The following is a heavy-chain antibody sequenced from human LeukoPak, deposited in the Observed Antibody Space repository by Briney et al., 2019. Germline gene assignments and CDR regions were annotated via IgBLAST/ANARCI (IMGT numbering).Heavy chain of an antibody. D-gene: IGHD4-23*01. CDR2: INHGGST. CDR3: ARYLDYGGNSRVFQH. V-gene: IGHV4-34*01. J-gene: IGHJ1*01. Sequence: SETLSLTCAVYGGSLSAYYWTWIRQPPGKGLEWIGEINHGGSTNYNPSLKSRATISIDTSKNQFSLKLSSVTAADTAVYYCARYLDYGGNSRVFQHWGQGTPGHRLL. CDR1: GGSLSAYY.